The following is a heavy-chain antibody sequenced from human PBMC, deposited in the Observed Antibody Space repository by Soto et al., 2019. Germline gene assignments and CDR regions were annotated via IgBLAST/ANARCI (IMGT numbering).Heavy chain of an antibody. Sequence: ASVKVSCKASGYTFTSDDINWVRQATGQGLEWMGWMNPNSGNTGYAQKFQGRVTMTRNTSISTAYMELSSLRSEDTAVYYCARRAATTVTKFNIWDFGRTAYGAFDIWG. CDR3: ARRAATTVTKFNIWDFGRTAYGAFDI. CDR2: MNPNSGNT. D-gene: IGHD4-17*01. J-gene: IGHJ3*02. V-gene: IGHV1-8*01. CDR1: GYTFTSDD.